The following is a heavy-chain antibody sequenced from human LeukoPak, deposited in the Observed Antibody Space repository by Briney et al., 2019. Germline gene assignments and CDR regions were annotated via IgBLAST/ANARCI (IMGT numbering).Heavy chain of an antibody. CDR3: ARARIAAAGTGYYYGMDV. CDR2: INPSGGST. J-gene: IGHJ6*01. V-gene: IGHV1-46*01. D-gene: IGHD6-13*01. Sequence: ASVKVSCKASGYTFTTYYMHWVRQAPGQGLVWMGLINPSGGSTSYAQKFQGRVTMTRDTSTSTVYMELSSLRSEDTAVYYCARARIAAAGTGYYYGMDVWGQGTTVTVSS. CDR1: GYTFTTYY.